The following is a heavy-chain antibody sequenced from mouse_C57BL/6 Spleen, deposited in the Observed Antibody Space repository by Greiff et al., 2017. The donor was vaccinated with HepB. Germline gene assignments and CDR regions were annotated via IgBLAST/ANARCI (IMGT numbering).Heavy chain of an antibody. J-gene: IGHJ2*01. CDR2: IDPSDSYT. V-gene: IGHV1-50*01. CDR3: ARRKDGYFDY. Sequence: QVQLQQPAAELVKPGASVKLSCKASGYTFTSYWMQWVKQRPGQGLEWIGEIDPSDSYTNYNQKFKGKATLTVDTSSSTAYMQLSSLTSEDSAVYYCARRKDGYFDYWGQGTTLTVSS. D-gene: IGHD2-3*01. CDR1: GYTFTSYW.